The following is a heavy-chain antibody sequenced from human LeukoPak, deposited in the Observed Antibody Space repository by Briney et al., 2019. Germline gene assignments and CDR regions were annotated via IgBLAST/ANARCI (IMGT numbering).Heavy chain of an antibody. D-gene: IGHD1-14*01. Sequence: ASVKVSCKASGYTFTSYYMHWVRQAPGQGLEWMGIINPSGGSTSYAQKFQGRVTMTRDTSTSTVYMELSSLRSEDTAVYYCARASTSGRRGTGNWFDPWGQGTLVTVSS. CDR1: GYTFTSYY. CDR2: INPSGGST. J-gene: IGHJ5*02. V-gene: IGHV1-46*01. CDR3: ARASTSGRRGTGNWFDP.